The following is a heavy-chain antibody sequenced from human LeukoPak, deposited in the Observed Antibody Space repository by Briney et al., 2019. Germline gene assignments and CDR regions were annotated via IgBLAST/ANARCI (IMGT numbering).Heavy chain of an antibody. CDR1: GYTFTSYY. CDR2: INPSGGST. D-gene: IGHD1-26*01. V-gene: IGHV1-46*01. CDR3: ATDTELLRLFDY. J-gene: IGHJ4*02. Sequence: ASVKVSCKASGYTFTSYYIHWVRQAPGQGLEWMGIINPSGGSTSYAQKFQGRVTMTEDTSTDTAYMELSSLRSEDTAVYYCATDTELLRLFDYWGQGTLVTVSS.